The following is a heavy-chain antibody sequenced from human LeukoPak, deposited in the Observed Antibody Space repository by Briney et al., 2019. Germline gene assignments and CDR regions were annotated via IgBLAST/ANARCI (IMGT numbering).Heavy chain of an antibody. CDR2: ISASGST. D-gene: IGHD3-10*01. V-gene: IGHV4-4*07. Sequence: PSETLSVPCILSGEPIRHYLWSWLRQPAGQGLEWMGRISASGSTYYTPSLKSRVSMSVDKSKNQFSLSLTPRSAADTARNYGARGEVYGKLYYWG. CDR1: GEPIRHYL. J-gene: IGHJ6*01. CDR3: ARGEVYGKLYY.